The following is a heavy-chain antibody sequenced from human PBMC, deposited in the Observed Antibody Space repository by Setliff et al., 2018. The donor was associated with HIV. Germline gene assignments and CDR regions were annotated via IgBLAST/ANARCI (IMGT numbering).Heavy chain of an antibody. CDR3: ARVIAAAGTGGLDI. Sequence: GGSLRLSCAASGFTFEDYGMSWVRQAPGKGLEWVSGINWNGGSAGYADSVKGRFTISRDNAKNSLYLQMNSLRAEDTALYYCARVIAAAGTGGLDIWGQGTMVTVS. D-gene: IGHD6-13*01. J-gene: IGHJ3*02. V-gene: IGHV3-20*04. CDR1: GFTFEDYG. CDR2: INWNGGSA.